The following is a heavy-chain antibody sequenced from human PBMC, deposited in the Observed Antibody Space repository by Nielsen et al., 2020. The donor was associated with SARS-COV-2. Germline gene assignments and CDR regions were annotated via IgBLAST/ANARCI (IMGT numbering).Heavy chain of an antibody. CDR3: ARPANDFWSGYYAGSYYYDGMDV. CDR2: ISSSSSYI. V-gene: IGHV3-21*01. D-gene: IGHD3-3*01. J-gene: IGHJ6*02. Sequence: WIRQPPGKGLEWVSSISSSSSYIYYADSVKGRFTISRDNAKNSLYLQMNSLRAEDTAVYYCARPANDFWSGYYAGSYYYDGMDVWGQGTTVTVSS.